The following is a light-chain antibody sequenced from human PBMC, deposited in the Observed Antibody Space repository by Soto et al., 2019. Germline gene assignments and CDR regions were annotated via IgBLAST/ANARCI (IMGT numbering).Light chain of an antibody. V-gene: IGKV1-12*01. J-gene: IGKJ1*01. CDR2: AAS. Sequence: DIQMTQSPSSLSAVVGDRVTITCRASRGIGDRLAWFQQKPGKAPQFLIQAASNLQSGVPSRLSGSGSGTEFILSINSLQPEDIATYYCLQVSSFPRTFGQGTTGDIK. CDR1: RGIGDR. CDR3: LQVSSFPRT.